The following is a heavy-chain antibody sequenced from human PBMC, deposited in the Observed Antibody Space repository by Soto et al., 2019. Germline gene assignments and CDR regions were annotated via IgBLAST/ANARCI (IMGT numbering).Heavy chain of an antibody. D-gene: IGHD2-2*01. J-gene: IGHJ5*02. V-gene: IGHV1-69*13. CDR1: GGTFSSYA. Sequence: ASVKVSCKASGGTFSSYAISWVRQAPGQGLEWMGGIIPIFGTANYAQKFQGRVTITADESTSTAYMELSSLRSEDTAVYYCAMSWVRRYQLLSWFDHWGQGTLVTVSS. CDR2: IIPIFGTA. CDR3: AMSWVRRYQLLSWFDH.